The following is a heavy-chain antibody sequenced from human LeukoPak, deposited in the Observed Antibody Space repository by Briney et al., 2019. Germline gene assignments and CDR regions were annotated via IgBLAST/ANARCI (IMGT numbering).Heavy chain of an antibody. CDR1: GASISDYY. CDR3: ARDRGELYDY. Sequence: SETLSLTCTVSGASISDYYWSWIRQPAGKGLEWIGRISSSGNTNYNPSLKSRVTMSVDTSKNQFSLRLSSVTAADTAVYYCARDRGELYDYWGQGTLVTVSS. CDR2: ISSSGNT. V-gene: IGHV4-4*07. D-gene: IGHD3-10*01. J-gene: IGHJ4*02.